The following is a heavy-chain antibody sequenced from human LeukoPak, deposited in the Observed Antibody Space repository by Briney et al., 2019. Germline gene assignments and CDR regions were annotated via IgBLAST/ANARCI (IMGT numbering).Heavy chain of an antibody. D-gene: IGHD5-12*01. J-gene: IGHJ4*02. CDR3: ANELASGPRGY. V-gene: IGHV3-23*01. Sequence: GGSLRLSCAASGFTFSSYPMSWIRQAPGKGPEWVSCILESGVSTYYADSVKGRFTISRDNSKNTLFLQMNSLRADDTAIYYCANELASGPRGYWGQGTLVTLSS. CDR1: GFTFSSYP. CDR2: ILESGVST.